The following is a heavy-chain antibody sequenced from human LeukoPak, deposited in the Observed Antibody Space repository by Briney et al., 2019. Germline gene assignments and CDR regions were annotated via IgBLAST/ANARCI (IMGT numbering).Heavy chain of an antibody. V-gene: IGHV4-31*03. D-gene: IGHD3-10*01. CDR2: IYYSGST. Sequence: SETLSLTCTVSGGSISSGGYYWSWIRQHPGKGLEWIGYIYYSGSTYYNPSLKSRVTISVDTSKNQFSLKLSSVTAADTAVYYCARHITMVRGVYDYWGQGTLVTVSS. J-gene: IGHJ4*02. CDR1: GGSISSGGYY. CDR3: ARHITMVRGVYDY.